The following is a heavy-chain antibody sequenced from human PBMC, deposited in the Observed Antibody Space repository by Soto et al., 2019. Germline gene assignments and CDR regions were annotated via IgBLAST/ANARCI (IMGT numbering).Heavy chain of an antibody. D-gene: IGHD6-19*01. V-gene: IGHV1-8*01. J-gene: IGHJ4*02. Sequence: ASVKVSCKASGYTFTSNDINWVRQATGQGLEWMGWMNPNSGNTGYAQKFQGRVTMTRNTSISTAYMELSSLRSEDTAVYFCARLRVAVAGYIDYWGQGTLVTSPQ. CDR3: ARLRVAVAGYIDY. CDR2: MNPNSGNT. CDR1: GYTFTSND.